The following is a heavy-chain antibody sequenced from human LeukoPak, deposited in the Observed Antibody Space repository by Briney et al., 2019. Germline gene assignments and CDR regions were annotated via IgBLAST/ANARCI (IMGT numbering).Heavy chain of an antibody. CDR3: AREVGDTIFGVVIMDYYYYMDV. V-gene: IGHV1-46*01. J-gene: IGHJ6*03. D-gene: IGHD3-3*01. Sequence: ASVKVSCKASGYTFTSYYMHWVRQAPGQGLEWMGIINPSGGSTSYAQKFQGRVTMTRDTSTSTVYMELSSLRSEDTAVYYCAREVGDTIFGVVIMDYYYYMDVWGKGTTVTVSS. CDR1: GYTFTSYY. CDR2: INPSGGST.